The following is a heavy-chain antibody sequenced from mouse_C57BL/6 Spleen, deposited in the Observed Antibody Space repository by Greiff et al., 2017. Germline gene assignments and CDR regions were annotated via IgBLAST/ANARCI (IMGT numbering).Heavy chain of an antibody. CDR2: IYPGDGDT. V-gene: IGHV1-80*01. J-gene: IGHJ3*01. CDR3: ARGLTGRSWFAY. D-gene: IGHD4-1*01. CDR1: GYAFSSYW. Sequence: VQLVESGAELVKPGASVKISCKASGYAFSSYWMNWVKQRPGKGLEWIGQIYPGDGDTNYNGKFKGKATLTADKSSSTAYMQLSSLTSEDSAVYFCARGLTGRSWFAYWGQGTLVTVSA.